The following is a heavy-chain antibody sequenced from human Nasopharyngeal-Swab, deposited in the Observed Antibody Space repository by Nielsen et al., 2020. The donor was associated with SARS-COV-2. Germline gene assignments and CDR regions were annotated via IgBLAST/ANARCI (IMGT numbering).Heavy chain of an antibody. D-gene: IGHD3-22*01. J-gene: IGHJ4*02. CDR3: AKDKRVVTYYFDY. V-gene: IGHV3-9*01. CDR1: GFTFDDYA. CDR2: ISWNSGSI. Sequence: SLKISCAASGFTFDDYAMHWVRQAPGKGLEWVSGISWNSGSIGYADSVKGRFTISRGNAKNSLYLQMNSLRAEDTALYYCAKDKRVVTYYFDYWGQGTLVTVSS.